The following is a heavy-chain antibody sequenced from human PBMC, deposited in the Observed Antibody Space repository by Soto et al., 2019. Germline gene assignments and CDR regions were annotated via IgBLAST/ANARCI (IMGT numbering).Heavy chain of an antibody. CDR3: VEAGHSSGWYDAFDI. Sequence: GGSLRLSCAASGFTFSSYWMSWVRQAPGKGLEWVADIKQDGSEKYYVDSVKGRFTISRDNAKNSLYLQMNSLRAEDTAVYYCVEAGHSSGWYDAFDIWGQGTMVTVSS. J-gene: IGHJ3*02. V-gene: IGHV3-7*01. CDR2: IKQDGSEK. CDR1: GFTFSSYW. D-gene: IGHD6-19*01.